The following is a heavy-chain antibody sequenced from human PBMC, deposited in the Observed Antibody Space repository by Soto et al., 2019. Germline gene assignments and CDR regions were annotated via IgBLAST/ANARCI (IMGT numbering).Heavy chain of an antibody. CDR1: RFTFSSYW. D-gene: IGHD2-2*01. J-gene: IGHJ4*02. Sequence: EVQLVESGGGLVQPGGSLRLSCAASRFTFSSYWMSWVRQAPGKGLEWVANINPGGSEKFYVDSVKGRFTISRDNAKNSLYLQMNSLRAEDTAVYYCARDKGYLDSWGQGTLVNVSS. V-gene: IGHV3-7*01. CDR2: INPGGSEK. CDR3: ARDKGYLDS.